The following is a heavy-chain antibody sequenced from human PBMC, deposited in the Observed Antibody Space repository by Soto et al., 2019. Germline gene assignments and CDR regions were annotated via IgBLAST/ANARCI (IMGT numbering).Heavy chain of an antibody. CDR2: IYHSGST. CDR1: GGSISSGGYS. CDR3: ARSQTTVTSYEY. Sequence: SETLSLTCAVSGGSISSGGYSWSWIRQPPGKGLEWIGYIYHSGSTYYNPSLKSRVTISVDRSKNQFSLKLSSVTAADTAVYYCARSQTTVTSYEYWGQGTLVTVPS. J-gene: IGHJ4*02. V-gene: IGHV4-30-2*01. D-gene: IGHD4-17*01.